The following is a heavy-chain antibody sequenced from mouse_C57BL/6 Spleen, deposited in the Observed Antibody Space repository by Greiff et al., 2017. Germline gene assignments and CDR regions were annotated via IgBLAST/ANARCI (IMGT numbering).Heavy chain of an antibody. V-gene: IGHV1-62-2*01. Sequence: VQVVESGAELVKPGASVKLSCTASGYTFTEYTIHWVKQRSGQGLEWIGWFYPGSGSIKYNEKFKDKATLTADKSSSTVYMELSRLTSEDSAVYICARHEDRIYDCYSSYAMDYWGQGTSVTVSS. J-gene: IGHJ4*01. D-gene: IGHD2-3*01. CDR2: FYPGSGSI. CDR3: ARHEDRIYDCYSSYAMDY. CDR1: GYTFTEYT.